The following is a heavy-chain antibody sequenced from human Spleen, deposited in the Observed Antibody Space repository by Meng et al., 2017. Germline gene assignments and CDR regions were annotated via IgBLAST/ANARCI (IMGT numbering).Heavy chain of an antibody. CDR3: ARSPRLGEVGPPGY. V-gene: IGHV1-18*01. CDR1: GYTFTSYA. Sequence: VSLVQSGDEVRKPGASGKVSLKASGYTFTSYAIAWFRQAPGQGLEWLGWISGYNGDTYYAQNFQDRVTMTTDTSTNIASMEVRSLISDDTAVYYCARSPRLGEVGPPGYWGQGTLVTVSS. D-gene: IGHD3-16*01. CDR2: ISGYNGDT. J-gene: IGHJ4*02.